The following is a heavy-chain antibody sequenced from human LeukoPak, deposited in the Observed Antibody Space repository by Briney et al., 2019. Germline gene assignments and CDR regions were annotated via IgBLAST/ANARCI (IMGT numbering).Heavy chain of an antibody. CDR2: ISSSGSTI. CDR1: GFTFSDYC. V-gene: IGHV3-11*04. D-gene: IGHD6-6*01. CDR3: ARGLSGYASSLGY. Sequence: GGSLRLSCAASGFTFSDYCMSWIRQAPGKGLEWVSYISSSGSTIYYADSVRGRFSISRDNAKNTLYLQMNSLRAEDTAVYYCARGLSGYASSLGYWGQGTLVTVSA. J-gene: IGHJ4*02.